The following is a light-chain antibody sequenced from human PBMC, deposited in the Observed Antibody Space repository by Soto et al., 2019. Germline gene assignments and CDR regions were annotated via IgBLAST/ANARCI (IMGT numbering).Light chain of an antibody. V-gene: IGLV2-14*01. J-gene: IGLJ3*02. CDR2: DVN. CDR3: SSFTSAGTRV. CDR1: SSDVGGYNS. Sequence: QAVLTQPASVSGSPGQSITISCTGTSSDVGGYNSVSWYQHHPGKAPKLMIYDVNNRPSGVSNRFSGSKSGNTASLTISGLQAEDEADYYCSSFTSAGTRVFGGGTKLTVL.